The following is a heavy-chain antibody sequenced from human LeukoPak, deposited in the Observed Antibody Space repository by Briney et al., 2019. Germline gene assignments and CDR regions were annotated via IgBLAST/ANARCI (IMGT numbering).Heavy chain of an antibody. CDR1: GYTFTSCD. J-gene: IGHJ4*02. CDR3: TRGSSGRRDN. V-gene: IGHV1-8*01. CDR2: MNPNSGNT. D-gene: IGHD6-19*01. Sequence: ASVKVSCKASGYTFTSCDINWVRQATGQGLEWMGWMNPNSGNTGYGQSFQGRITMTRDISIGTAYMGLSNLTSEDTAIYYCTRGSSGRRDNWGQGTLVTVSA.